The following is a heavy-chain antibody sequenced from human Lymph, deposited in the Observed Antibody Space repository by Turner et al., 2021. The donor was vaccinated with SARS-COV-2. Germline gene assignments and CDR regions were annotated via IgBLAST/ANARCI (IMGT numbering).Heavy chain of an antibody. V-gene: IGHV3-21*01. J-gene: IGHJ4*02. CDR1: GFTFSSCS. D-gene: IGHD6-19*01. CDR2: ITSSSSCI. Sequence: EVQLVESGGGLVTLGGSQSLSCAASGFTFSSCSVNWVRQAPGKGLEWVASITSSSSCIYYADSVKSRFTITRNNAKKSLYLQMINLRTADTAVYYCARGGRPPWQWLGLGNFDYWGQGTLVTVSS. CDR3: ARGGRPPWQWLGLGNFDY.